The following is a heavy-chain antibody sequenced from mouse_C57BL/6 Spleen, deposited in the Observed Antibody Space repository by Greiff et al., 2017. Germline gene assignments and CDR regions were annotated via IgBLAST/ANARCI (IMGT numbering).Heavy chain of an antibody. CDR2: ISGGGGNT. CDR1: GFTFSSYT. J-gene: IGHJ1*03. Sequence: EVKLMESGGGLVKPGGSLKLSCAASGFTFSSYTMSWVRQTPEKRLEWVATISGGGGNTYYPDSVKGRFTISRDNAKNTLYLQMSSLRSEDTALYYWARHRITTVVATDWYFDVWGTGTTVTVSS. CDR3: ARHRITTVVATDWYFDV. D-gene: IGHD1-1*01. V-gene: IGHV5-9*01.